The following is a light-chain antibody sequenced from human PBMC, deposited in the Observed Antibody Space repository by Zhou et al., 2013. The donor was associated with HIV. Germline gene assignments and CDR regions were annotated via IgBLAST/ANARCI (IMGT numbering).Light chain of an antibody. CDR3: QQSYSSPPT. CDR1: QTISNY. Sequence: DIQMTQSPSSLSASAGDRVTITCRASQTISNYLNWYQHKPGKAPKLLIYGSSSLQSGVPSRFSGSGSGTEFTLSISSLQPEDFATYYCQQSYSSPPTFGQGTRLEI. V-gene: IGKV1-39*01. CDR2: GSS. J-gene: IGKJ5*01.